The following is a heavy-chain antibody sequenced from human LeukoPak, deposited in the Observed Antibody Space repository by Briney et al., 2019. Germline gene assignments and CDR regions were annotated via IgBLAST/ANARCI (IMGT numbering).Heavy chain of an antibody. J-gene: IGHJ6*02. Sequence: QPGGSLRLSCAASGFTFSNYAMSWVRQAPRKGLEWVSAISGSGGSTYHADSVKGRFTISRDNSKNTLYLQMNSLRAEDTAVYYCAKDLQWGDYYYGMDVWGQGTTVTVSS. D-gene: IGHD1-26*01. CDR2: ISGSGGST. CDR3: AKDLQWGDYYYGMDV. CDR1: GFTFSNYA. V-gene: IGHV3-23*01.